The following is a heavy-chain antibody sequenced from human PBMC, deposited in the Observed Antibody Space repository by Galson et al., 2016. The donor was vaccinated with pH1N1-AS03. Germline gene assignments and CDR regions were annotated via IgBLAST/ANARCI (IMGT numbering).Heavy chain of an antibody. Sequence: SVKVSCKASGYTFISYVMHWVRQAPGQRLEWMGWTNAGNGNTTYSRSFQGRVTITRDTSASKAYMELSSLRSEDTAVYYCARGRGSYGMDVWGQGTTVTVSS. D-gene: IGHD1-26*01. CDR3: ARGRGSYGMDV. V-gene: IGHV1-3*01. CDR1: GYTFISYV. J-gene: IGHJ6*02. CDR2: TNAGNGNT.